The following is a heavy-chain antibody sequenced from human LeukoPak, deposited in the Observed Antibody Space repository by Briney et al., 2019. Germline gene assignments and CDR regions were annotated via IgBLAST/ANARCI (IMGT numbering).Heavy chain of an antibody. D-gene: IGHD6-19*01. J-gene: IGHJ4*02. CDR3: ARVAVAYFDY. Sequence: GGSLRLSCAASGFTVSGTHMGWVRQAPGKGLEWVSVIYSGGAAYYPDSVKGRFTISRNLSKNTLYLQMNDLRAEDTAVYYCARVAVAYFDYWGQGTLVTVSS. V-gene: IGHV3-66*01. CDR1: GFTVSGTH. CDR2: IYSGGAA.